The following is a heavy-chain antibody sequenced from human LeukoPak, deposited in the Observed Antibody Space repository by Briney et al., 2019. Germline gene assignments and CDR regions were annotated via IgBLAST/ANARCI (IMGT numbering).Heavy chain of an antibody. CDR2: ISSSSSYI. V-gene: IGHV3-21*01. D-gene: IGHD4-17*01. CDR1: GFTFSSNE. CDR3: ARGSDYGDYVNY. Sequence: GGSLRLSCAASGFTFSSNEMNWVRQAPGKGLEWVPSISSSSSYIYYADSVKGRFTISRDNAKNSLYLQMNSLRAEDTAVYYCARGSDYGDYVNYWGQGTLVTVSS. J-gene: IGHJ4*02.